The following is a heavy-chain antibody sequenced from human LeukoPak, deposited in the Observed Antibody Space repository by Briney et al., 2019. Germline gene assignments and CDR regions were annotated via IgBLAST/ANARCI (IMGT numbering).Heavy chain of an antibody. Sequence: GGSLRLSCAASGFTFSGYAIHWVRQAPGKGLEWVAVVTSDGRDKHHADSVKGRFTISRDNSKNTLYLQTNSLRAEDTAVYYCARDLRRFAAYYFDYWGQGTLVTVSS. V-gene: IGHV3-30*03. CDR3: ARDLRRFAAYYFDY. J-gene: IGHJ4*02. D-gene: IGHD5/OR15-5a*01. CDR1: GFTFSGYA. CDR2: VTSDGRDK.